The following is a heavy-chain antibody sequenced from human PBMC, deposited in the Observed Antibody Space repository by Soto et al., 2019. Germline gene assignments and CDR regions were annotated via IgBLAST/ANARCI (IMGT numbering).Heavy chain of an antibody. D-gene: IGHD6-13*01. J-gene: IGHJ4*02. CDR1: GFTFSSYA. CDR2: ISGSGGST. V-gene: IGHV3-23*01. CDR3: AKDEVVAAAGPVFDY. Sequence: PGGSLRLSCAASGFTFSSYAMSWVRQAPGEGLEWVSAISGSGGSTYYADSVKGRFTISRDNSKNTLYLQMNSLRAEDTAVYYCAKDEVVAAAGPVFDYWGQGTLVTVSS.